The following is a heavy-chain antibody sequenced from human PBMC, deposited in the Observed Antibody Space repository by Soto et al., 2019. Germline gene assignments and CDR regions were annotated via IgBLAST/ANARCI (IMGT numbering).Heavy chain of an antibody. D-gene: IGHD3-16*01. V-gene: IGHV3-74*01. CDR2: INADGSST. CDR1: GFTFNSYW. CDR3: AREMTPRSGGDFDH. Sequence: PGGSLRLSCAASGFTFNSYWMHWVLQAPGKGLVWVSRINADGSSTSCADSVKGRFTVSIDNAENTLYLQMNSLRAEDTAVYYCAREMTPRSGGDFDHWGQGTLVTVSS. J-gene: IGHJ4*02.